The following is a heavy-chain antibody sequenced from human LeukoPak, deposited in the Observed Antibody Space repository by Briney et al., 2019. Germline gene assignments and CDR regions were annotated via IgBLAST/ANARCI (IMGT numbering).Heavy chain of an antibody. CDR1: GYTFTGYY. V-gene: IGHV1-2*02. J-gene: IGHJ6*03. Sequence: GASVKVSCRASGYTFTGYYMHWVRQAPGQGLEWMGWINPNSGGTNYAQKFQGRVTMTRDTSISTAYMELSRLRSDDTAVYYCATPSYYYYYMDVWGKGTTVTVSS. CDR3: ATPSYYYYYMDV. CDR2: INPNSGGT.